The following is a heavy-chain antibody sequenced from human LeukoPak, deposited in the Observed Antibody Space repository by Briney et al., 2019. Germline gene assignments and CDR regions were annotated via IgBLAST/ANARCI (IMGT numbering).Heavy chain of an antibody. Sequence: ASVKVSCKASGFTFTSDGISWVRRAPGQGLEWLGWISAYNGNTNYAQKLQGRVTMTTDTSTSTAYMELRSLRSDDTAVYYCARSRVVPAAIGIIDYWGQGTLVTVSS. V-gene: IGHV1-18*01. J-gene: IGHJ4*02. CDR3: ARSRVVPAAIGIIDY. D-gene: IGHD2-2*02. CDR1: GFTFTSDG. CDR2: ISAYNGNT.